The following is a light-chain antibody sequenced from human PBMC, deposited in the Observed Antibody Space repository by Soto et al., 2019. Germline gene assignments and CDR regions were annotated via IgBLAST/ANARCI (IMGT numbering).Light chain of an antibody. CDR2: LNSDGSH. Sequence: QPVLTQSPSASASLGASVKLTCTLSSGHSSYAIAWHQQQPEKGPRYLMKLNSDGSHSKGDGIPDRFSGSSSGTERYLTISSLQSEDEADYYCQTWGTGLLVFSGGTQLTVL. CDR1: SGHSSYA. V-gene: IGLV4-69*01. J-gene: IGLJ3*02. CDR3: QTWGTGLLV.